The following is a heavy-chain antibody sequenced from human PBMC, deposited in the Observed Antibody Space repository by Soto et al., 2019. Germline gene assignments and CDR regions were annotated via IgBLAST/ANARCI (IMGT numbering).Heavy chain of an antibody. Sequence: QVQLVESGGGVVQPERSLRLSCAASGFTFSRQAMHWVRQAPGRGLEWVAVIWDHGSDKYYADSVKGRFTISRDNSKNTGDLQMNSLRGEDTAVYYCATGFLGLCTGGNCPLDYWGQGTLVTVSS. V-gene: IGHV3-33*01. D-gene: IGHD2-15*01. J-gene: IGHJ4*02. CDR3: ATGFLGLCTGGNCPLDY. CDR2: IWDHGSDK. CDR1: GFTFSRQA.